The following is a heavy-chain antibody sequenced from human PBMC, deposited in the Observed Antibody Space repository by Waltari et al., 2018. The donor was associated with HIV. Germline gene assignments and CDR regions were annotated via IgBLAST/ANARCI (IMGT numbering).Heavy chain of an antibody. V-gene: IGHV4-34*01. CDR3: ARRGYITARYFDL. J-gene: IGHJ2*01. Sequence: QVQLQQWGAGLLKPSETLSLTCAVYGGSLTGYYWSWIRQPPGKGLEWIGEINHSGSTRYNPSLKSRVITSVDTSKNQFSLKLSSVTAADTAVYYCARRGYITARYFDLWGRGTLVTVSS. D-gene: IGHD6-13*01. CDR1: GGSLTGYY. CDR2: INHSGST.